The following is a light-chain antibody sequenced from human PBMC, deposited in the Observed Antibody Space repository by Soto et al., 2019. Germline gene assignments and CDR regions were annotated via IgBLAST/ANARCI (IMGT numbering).Light chain of an antibody. CDR2: AAT. CDR3: QQLALYPST. CDR1: QDISSF. V-gene: IGKV1-9*01. Sequence: IQLTQSPSSLSASVGDRVTITCRASQDISSFLAWYQQKPGKAPKLLIYAATSLQIGVPSRFSGSGSGTEFTLTISSLQPEDFATYYCQQLALYPSTFGGGTKVE. J-gene: IGKJ4*01.